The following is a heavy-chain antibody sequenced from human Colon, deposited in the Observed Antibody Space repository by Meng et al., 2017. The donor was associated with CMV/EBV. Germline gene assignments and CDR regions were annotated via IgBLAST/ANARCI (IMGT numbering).Heavy chain of an antibody. CDR2: VSYDGGIP. D-gene: IGHD3-10*01. Sequence: GESLKISCAASGFTFNFYAMHWVRQAPGKGLEWVALVSYDGGIPYISDSVKGRFTISRDNSNNTLYLQMDSLRVDDTAMYYCARDYYGAGSDFILQFWGQGTLVTVSS. CDR3: ARDYYGAGSDFILQF. CDR1: GFTFNFYA. J-gene: IGHJ4*02. V-gene: IGHV3-30*04.